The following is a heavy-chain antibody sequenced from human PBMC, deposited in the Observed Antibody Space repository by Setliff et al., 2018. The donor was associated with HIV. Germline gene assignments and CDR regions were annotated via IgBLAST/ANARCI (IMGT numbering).Heavy chain of an antibody. V-gene: IGHV1-18*01. CDR1: GYTFTKYG. J-gene: IGHJ5*02. Sequence: ASVKVSCKTSGYTFTKYGVSWVRQAPGQGLEWMGWISAYNGNTNYPQKFQGRVTMTTDTSTSTAYMELRSLRSDDTAVYYCARVVEASWFELWGQGTLVTVSS. CDR2: ISAYNGNT. CDR3: ARVVEASWFEL.